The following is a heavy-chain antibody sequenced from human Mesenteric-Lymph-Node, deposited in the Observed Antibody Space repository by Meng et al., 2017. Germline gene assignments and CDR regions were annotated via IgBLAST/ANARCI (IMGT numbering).Heavy chain of an antibody. D-gene: IGHD4-23*01. CDR1: GGSISSTPYY. CDR3: ARQIFEFGYGGNSPFDY. J-gene: IGHJ4*02. V-gene: IGHV4-39*01. CDR2: IYYSGSN. Sequence: QPQLQESGPGLVKPSETLPLTFTVSGGSISSTPYYWSWIRQPPGRGPEWIGSIYYSGSNYHNPSLKSRLTISVDTSKSQLALKLSSVTAADTAVYYCARQIFEFGYGGNSPFDYWGQGTLVTVSS.